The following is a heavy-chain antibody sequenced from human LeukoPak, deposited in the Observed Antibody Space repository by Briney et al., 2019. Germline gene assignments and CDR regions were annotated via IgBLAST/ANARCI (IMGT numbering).Heavy chain of an antibody. CDR3: AAQCNDDFCYKRDYMDV. CDR2: IIPNSGGT. V-gene: IGHV1-2*02. J-gene: IGHJ6*03. Sequence: ASVKVSCKTSKNMFTGYFMHWVRQAPGQGLEWIGWIIPNSGGTLFARRFQGRVTMTRDTSIGATYMELSRLTSDDTALYYCAAQCNDDFCYKRDYMDVWGKGTMVIVSS. D-gene: IGHD2-2*02. CDR1: KNMFTGYF.